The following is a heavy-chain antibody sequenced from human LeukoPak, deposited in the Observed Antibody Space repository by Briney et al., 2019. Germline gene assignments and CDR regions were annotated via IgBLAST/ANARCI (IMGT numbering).Heavy chain of an antibody. CDR2: IIPIFGTA. J-gene: IGHJ1*01. V-gene: IGHV1-69*13. CDR1: GYTFTSYD. D-gene: IGHD2-2*01. CDR3: ARVAGGYCSSTSCSGYFQH. Sequence: SVKVSCKASGYTFTSYDINWVRQATGQGLEWMGGIIPIFGTANYAQKFQGRVTITADESTSTAYMELSSLRSEDTAVYYCARVAGGYCSSTSCSGYFQHWGQGTLVTVSS.